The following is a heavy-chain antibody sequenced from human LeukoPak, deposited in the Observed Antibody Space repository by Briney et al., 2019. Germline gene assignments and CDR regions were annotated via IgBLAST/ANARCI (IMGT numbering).Heavy chain of an antibody. V-gene: IGHV1-69*13. J-gene: IGHJ6*03. Sequence: ASVKVSCKASGGTFSSYAISWVRQAPGQGLEWMGGIIPIFGTANHAQKFQGRVTITADESTSTAYMELSSLRSEDTAVYYCAREPLIVGATKDYYYYYMDVWGKGTTVTVSS. CDR1: GGTFSSYA. D-gene: IGHD1-26*01. CDR2: IIPIFGTA. CDR3: AREPLIVGATKDYYYYYMDV.